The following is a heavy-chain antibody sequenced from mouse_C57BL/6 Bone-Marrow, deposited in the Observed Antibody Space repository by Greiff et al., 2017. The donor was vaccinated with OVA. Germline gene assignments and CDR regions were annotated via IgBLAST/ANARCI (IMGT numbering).Heavy chain of an antibody. CDR2: IDPSDSET. CDR3: ARLGRGQGYYFDY. Sequence: QVQLQQPGAELVRPGSSVKLSCKASGYTFTSYWMHWVKQRPIQGLEWIGNIDPSDSETPYNQKFKDKATLTVDKSSSTAYMQLSSLTSEDSAVYYCARLGRGQGYYFDYWGQGTTLTVSS. V-gene: IGHV1-52*01. D-gene: IGHD4-1*01. CDR1: GYTFTSYW. J-gene: IGHJ2*01.